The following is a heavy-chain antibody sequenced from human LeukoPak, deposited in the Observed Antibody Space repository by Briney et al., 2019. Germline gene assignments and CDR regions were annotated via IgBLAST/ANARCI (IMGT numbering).Heavy chain of an antibody. V-gene: IGHV1-2*02. Sequence: GASVRVSCTASGYTFTGYYMHWVRQAPGQGLEWMGWINPNSGGTNYAQKVQGRVTMTRDTSISTAYMELSRLRSDDTAVYYCARDWGGYSGYDSALMYFDYWGQGTLVTVSS. D-gene: IGHD5-12*01. CDR3: ARDWGGYSGYDSALMYFDY. CDR1: GYTFTGYY. CDR2: INPNSGGT. J-gene: IGHJ4*02.